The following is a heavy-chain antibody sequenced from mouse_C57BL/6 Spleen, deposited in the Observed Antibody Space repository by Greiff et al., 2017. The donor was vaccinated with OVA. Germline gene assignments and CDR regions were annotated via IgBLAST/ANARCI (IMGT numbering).Heavy chain of an antibody. CDR1: GYTFTSYW. D-gene: IGHD2-5*01. Sequence: VQLQQPGAELVRPGSSVKLSCKASGYTFTSYWMDWVKQRPGQGLEWIGNIYPSDSETHYNQKFKDKATLTVDKSSSTAYMQLSSLTSEDSAVYYCARDYYSNYAMDYWGQGTSVTVSS. V-gene: IGHV1-61*01. CDR2: IYPSDSET. CDR3: ARDYYSNYAMDY. J-gene: IGHJ4*01.